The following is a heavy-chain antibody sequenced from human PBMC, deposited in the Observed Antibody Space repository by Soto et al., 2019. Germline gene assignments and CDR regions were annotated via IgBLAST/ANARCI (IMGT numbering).Heavy chain of an antibody. D-gene: IGHD2-21*02. J-gene: IGHJ4*02. Sequence: GASVKVSCKASGGTFSSYAISWVRQAPGQGLEWMGGIIPIFGTANYAQKFQGRVTITADESTGTAYMELSSLRSEDTAVYYCARSIVSVTAIRGDFDYWGQGTLVTVSS. V-gene: IGHV1-69*13. CDR2: IIPIFGTA. CDR1: GGTFSSYA. CDR3: ARSIVSVTAIRGDFDY.